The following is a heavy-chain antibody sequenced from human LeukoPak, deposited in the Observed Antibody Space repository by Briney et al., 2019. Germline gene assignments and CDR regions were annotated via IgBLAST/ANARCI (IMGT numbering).Heavy chain of an antibody. CDR2: INHSGST. V-gene: IGHV4-34*01. CDR1: GGSFSGYY. D-gene: IGHD6-6*01. J-gene: IGHJ5*02. Sequence: SETLSLTCAVYGGSFSGYYWSWIRQPPGKGLEWIGEINHSGSTNYNPSLKSRVTISVDTSKNQFSLKLSSVTAADTAVYYCARAPYSSSRNWFDPWGQGTLVTVSS. CDR3: ARAPYSSSRNWFDP.